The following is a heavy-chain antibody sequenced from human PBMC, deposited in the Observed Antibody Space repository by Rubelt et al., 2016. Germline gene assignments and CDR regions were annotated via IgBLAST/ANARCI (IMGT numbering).Heavy chain of an antibody. CDR3: ARSDIVATITDY. V-gene: IGHV3-48*03. D-gene: IGHD5-12*01. CDR2: ISSSGSTI. Sequence: EVQLVESGGGLVQPGGSLRLSCAASGFTFSSYEMNWVRQAPGKGLEWVSYISSSGSTISYADSVKGRFTISRDNAKNSLYLQMNGLRAEDTAVYYCARSDIVATITDYWGQGTLVTVSS. J-gene: IGHJ4*02. CDR1: GFTFSSYE.